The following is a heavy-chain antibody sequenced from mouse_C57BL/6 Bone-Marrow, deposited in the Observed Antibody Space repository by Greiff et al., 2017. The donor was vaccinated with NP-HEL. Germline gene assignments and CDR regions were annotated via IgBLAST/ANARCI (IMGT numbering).Heavy chain of an antibody. Sequence: QVQLQQSGAELVMPGASVKLSCKASGYTFTSYWMHWVKQRPGQGLEWIGEIDPSDSYTNYNQKFKGKSTLTVDKSSSTDYMQLSSMTSEDSAVYYCARDYYGSSNWYFDVWGRGTTVTVSS. V-gene: IGHV1-69*01. D-gene: IGHD1-1*01. CDR3: ARDYYGSSNWYFDV. CDR1: GYTFTSYW. CDR2: IDPSDSYT. J-gene: IGHJ1*03.